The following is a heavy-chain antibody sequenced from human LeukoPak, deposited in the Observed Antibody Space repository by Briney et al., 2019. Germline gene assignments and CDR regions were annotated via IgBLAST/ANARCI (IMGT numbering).Heavy chain of an antibody. CDR1: GFTFSSYW. J-gene: IGHJ4*02. CDR3: ARARGGYDLDY. CDR2: IKQDGGEK. D-gene: IGHD5-12*01. Sequence: GGSLRLSCAASGFTFSSYWMSWVRQAPGKGLEWVANIKQDGGEKYYVESVKGRFTIPRDDVKNSLYLQMNSLRVEDTAVYYCARARGGYDLDYWGQGTLVTVSS. V-gene: IGHV3-7*01.